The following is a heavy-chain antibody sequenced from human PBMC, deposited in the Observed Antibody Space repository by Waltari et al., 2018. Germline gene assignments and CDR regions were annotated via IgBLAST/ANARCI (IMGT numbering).Heavy chain of an antibody. CDR1: GYKFNSYG. Sequence: QVVQSDAEVKKPGASVKVSCKTSGYKFNSYGINWVRQAPGQGLESMGWISAYTGNPHYAQNFQGRVTMTRDTSTNTAYLELRGLTSDDTAVYYCARRWTSDWSDPWGQGTLVTVSS. CDR2: ISAYTGNP. J-gene: IGHJ5*02. V-gene: IGHV1-18*01. CDR3: ARRWTSDWSDP.